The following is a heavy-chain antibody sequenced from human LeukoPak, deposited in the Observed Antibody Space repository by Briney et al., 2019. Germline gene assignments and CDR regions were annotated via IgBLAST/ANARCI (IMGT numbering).Heavy chain of an antibody. V-gene: IGHV1-18*01. CDR3: ARTSWDYSGSYYPDY. D-gene: IGHD1-26*01. CDR2: ISAYHGNT. J-gene: IGHJ4*02. CDR1: GYTFTSYG. Sequence: ASVKVSCKASGYTFTSYGISWVRQAPGQGLEWMGWISAYHGNTNYAQKFQGRVTMTTDTSTSTAYMELRSLRSDDTAVYYCARTSWDYSGSYYPDYWGQGALVTVS.